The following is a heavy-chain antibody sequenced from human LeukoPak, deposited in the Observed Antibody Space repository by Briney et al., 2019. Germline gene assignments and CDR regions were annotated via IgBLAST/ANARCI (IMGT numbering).Heavy chain of an antibody. V-gene: IGHV4-59*08. CDR2: IYYSGST. J-gene: IGHJ5*02. CDR3: ARHLVVPAAMREGYWFDL. Sequence: SETLSLTCTVSGGSISSYYWSWIRQPPGKGLEWIGYIYYSGSTNYNTSLKSRVTISVDTSKNQFSLKLSSVTAADTAVYYCARHLVVPAAMREGYWFDLWGQGTLVTVSS. D-gene: IGHD2-2*01. CDR1: GGSISSYY.